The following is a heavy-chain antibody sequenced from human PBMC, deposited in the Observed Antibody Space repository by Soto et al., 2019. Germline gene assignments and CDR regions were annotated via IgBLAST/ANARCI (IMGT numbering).Heavy chain of an antibody. CDR2: ISGSGGST. CDR3: ANLRAAAGMGFDY. J-gene: IGHJ4*02. CDR1: GFTFSSYA. D-gene: IGHD6-13*01. Sequence: PGGSLRLSCAASGFTFSSYAMSWVRQAPGKGLEWVSAISGSGGSTYYADSVKGRFTISRDNSKNTLYLQMNSLRAEDTAVYYCANLRAAAGMGFDYWGQGTLVTVSS. V-gene: IGHV3-23*01.